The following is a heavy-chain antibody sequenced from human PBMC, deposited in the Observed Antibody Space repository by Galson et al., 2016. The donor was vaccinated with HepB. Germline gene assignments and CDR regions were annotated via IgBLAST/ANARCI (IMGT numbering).Heavy chain of an antibody. CDR3: AKGALPYCTGVTCYPFDS. V-gene: IGHV3-23*01. J-gene: IGHJ4*02. Sequence: SLRLSCAASGFSFTNYAMSWVRQAPGKRLEWVSGITGDGFHTWYEDSARGRFTISRDNSRTTVYLQMNSLRAEDTATLYCAKGALPYCTGVTCYPFDSWGLGTLVTVSS. CDR2: ITGDGFHT. D-gene: IGHD2-8*02. CDR1: GFSFTNYA.